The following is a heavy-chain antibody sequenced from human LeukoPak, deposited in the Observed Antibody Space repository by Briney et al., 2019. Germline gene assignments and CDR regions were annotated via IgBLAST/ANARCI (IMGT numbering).Heavy chain of an antibody. CDR1: GGSFSGYY. V-gene: IGHV4-34*01. D-gene: IGHD3-10*01. CDR3: ARFSGKITMARGVFFDP. CDR2: INHSGST. Sequence: PSETLSLTCAVYGGSFSGYYWSWIRQPPGKGLEWIGEINHSGSTNYNPSLKSRVTISVDTSENQFSLKLSSVTAADTAVYYCARFSGKITMARGVFFDPWGQGTLVTVSS. J-gene: IGHJ5*02.